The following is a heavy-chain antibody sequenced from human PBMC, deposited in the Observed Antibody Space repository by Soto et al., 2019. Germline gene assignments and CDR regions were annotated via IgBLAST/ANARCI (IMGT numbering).Heavy chain of an antibody. Sequence: QVQLQESGPGLVKPSQTLSLTCTVSGGSISSGGYYWSWILQHPGKGLAWIGYIYYSGSTYYNPSLKSRVTMSVDTAKNQSSMKLSSVTAADTAVSYCARDGLSAGDKHSRGYYYWGQGTLVTVSS. CDR3: ARDGLSAGDKHSRGYYY. V-gene: IGHV4-31*03. J-gene: IGHJ4*02. D-gene: IGHD3-22*01. CDR1: GGSISSGGYY. CDR2: IYYSGST.